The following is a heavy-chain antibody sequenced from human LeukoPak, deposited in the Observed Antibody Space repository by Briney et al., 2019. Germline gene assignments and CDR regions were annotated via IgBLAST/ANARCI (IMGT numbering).Heavy chain of an antibody. J-gene: IGHJ4*02. CDR3: TTDTYCGGDCL. D-gene: IGHD2-21*02. CDR1: GFTFSNAW. CDR2: IKSKTDRATT. Sequence: GGSLRLSCAASGFTFSNAWMSWVRQAPGKGLEWGVRIKSKTDRATTAYDAPVKGRFTISRDDSKNTLYLQMNSLKTEETAVYYCTTDTYCGGDCLWGQGTLVTVSS. V-gene: IGHV3-15*01.